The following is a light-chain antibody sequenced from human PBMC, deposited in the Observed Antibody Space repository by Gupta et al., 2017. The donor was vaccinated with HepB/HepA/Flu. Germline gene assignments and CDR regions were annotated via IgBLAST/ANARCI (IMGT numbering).Light chain of an antibody. CDR1: TLGDKY. Sequence: SLELTTPPPVFVSPGQTARITCSGSTLGDKYVYWYQQKPGQSPVLVIYQDSLRPAGISERFAGSNSDNTAAPTISGNQPIDEADYYCHKEDSSSRAVYGGGTKLTVL. V-gene: IGLV3-1*01. J-gene: IGLJ3*02. CDR3: HKEDSSSRAV. CDR2: QDS.